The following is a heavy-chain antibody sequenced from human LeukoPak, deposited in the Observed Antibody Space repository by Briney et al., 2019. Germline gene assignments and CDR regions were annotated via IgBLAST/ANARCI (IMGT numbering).Heavy chain of an antibody. Sequence: PGGSLRLSCAASGFTFGSYDMHWVRQVPGKGLEWVAVIWYDGSNKYYADSVKGRFTISRDISKNTLYLQMNSLRAEDTAVYYCAGHKDWTFDYWGQGTLVTVSS. CDR2: IWYDGSNK. D-gene: IGHD3/OR15-3a*01. J-gene: IGHJ4*02. CDR1: GFTFGSYD. V-gene: IGHV3-33*01. CDR3: AGHKDWTFDY.